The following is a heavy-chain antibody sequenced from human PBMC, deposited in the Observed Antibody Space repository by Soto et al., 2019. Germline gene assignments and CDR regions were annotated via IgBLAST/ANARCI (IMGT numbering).Heavy chain of an antibody. Sequence: GGSLRLSCATSGFPFSSYWMSWVRQAPGKGLEWVAKIKQDGSEEYYVDSVKGRFTISKDIAKNSLYLQMNSLRAEDTAVYYCARVRVPSNYGPRWLDYWGQGTLVTVSS. D-gene: IGHD3-10*01. V-gene: IGHV3-7*05. CDR3: ARVRVPSNYGPRWLDY. J-gene: IGHJ4*02. CDR2: IKQDGSEE. CDR1: GFPFSSYW.